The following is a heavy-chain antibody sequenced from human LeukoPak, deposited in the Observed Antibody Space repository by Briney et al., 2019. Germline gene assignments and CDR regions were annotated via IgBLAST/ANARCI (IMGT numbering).Heavy chain of an antibody. CDR3: ARRGGPLPNDDY. CDR2: LSYSGNT. CDR1: EGSSSSVIYY. D-gene: IGHD2-8*01. V-gene: IGHV4-39*01. J-gene: IGHJ4*02. Sequence: SDTLSLTCTVSEGSSSSVIYYWGWIRQPPGKGQEWIGSLSYSGNTYYNSSLKSRVTISVDTSKSQFSLKLSSVTAADTAVYYCARRGGPLPNDDYWGQGTLVTVSS.